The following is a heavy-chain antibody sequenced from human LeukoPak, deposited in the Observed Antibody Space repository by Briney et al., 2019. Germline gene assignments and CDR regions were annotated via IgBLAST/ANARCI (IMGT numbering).Heavy chain of an antibody. CDR2: INPNSGAT. CDR3: ARDERYSYGDNHYPDLGF. V-gene: IGHV1-2*06. D-gene: IGHD4/OR15-4a*01. CDR1: GDNFTGCY. Sequence: ASVKVSCKASGDNFTGCYLFWVRQAPGQGLEWMGRINPNSGATKYAQKFQGRVTLTRDTSIRTTYMELSSLRSDDTAVYYCARDERYSYGDNHYPDLGFWGQGTPVTVSS. J-gene: IGHJ4*02.